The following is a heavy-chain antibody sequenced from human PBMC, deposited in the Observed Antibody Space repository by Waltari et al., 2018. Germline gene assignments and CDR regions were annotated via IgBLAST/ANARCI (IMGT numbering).Heavy chain of an antibody. CDR2: IIPILGIA. Sequence: QVQLVQSGAEVKKPGSSVTVSCKASGGTFRSYAISWLRQAPGQGLEWMGGIIPILGIANYAQKFQGRVTITADESTSTAYMELSSLRSEDTAVYYCAREDAARSRGDYWGQGTLVTVSS. CDR3: AREDAARSRGDY. J-gene: IGHJ4*02. V-gene: IGHV1-69*04. CDR1: GGTFRSYA. D-gene: IGHD6-6*01.